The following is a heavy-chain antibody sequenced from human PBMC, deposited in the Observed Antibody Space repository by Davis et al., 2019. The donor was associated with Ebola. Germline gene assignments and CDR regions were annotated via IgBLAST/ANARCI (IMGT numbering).Heavy chain of an antibody. V-gene: IGHV1-2*02. CDR2: INPNSGGT. D-gene: IGHD1-26*01. CDR1: GYTFTSYD. J-gene: IGHJ5*02. Sequence: ASVKVSCKASGYTFTSYDINWVRQAPGQGLEWMGWINPNSGGTNYAQKFQGRVTMTRDTSISTAYMELSRLRSDDTAVYYCARVEWELTRFDPWGQGTLVTVSS. CDR3: ARVEWELTRFDP.